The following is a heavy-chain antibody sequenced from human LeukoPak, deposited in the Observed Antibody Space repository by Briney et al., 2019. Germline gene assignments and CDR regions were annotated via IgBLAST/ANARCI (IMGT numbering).Heavy chain of an antibody. Sequence: SETLSLTCAVYGGSFSGYYWSRIRQPPGKGLEWIGEINHSGSTNYNPSLKSRVTISVDTSKNQFSLKLSSVTAADTAVYYCAGLAAAGAYFDYWGQGTLVTVSS. CDR1: GGSFSGYY. D-gene: IGHD6-13*01. CDR2: INHSGST. CDR3: AGLAAAGAYFDY. V-gene: IGHV4-34*01. J-gene: IGHJ4*02.